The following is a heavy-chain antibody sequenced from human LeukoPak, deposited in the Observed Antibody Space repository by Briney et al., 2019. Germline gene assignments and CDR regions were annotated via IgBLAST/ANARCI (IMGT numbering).Heavy chain of an antibody. J-gene: IGHJ6*02. CDR3: ARMWDGYSTGGFYYYYGMDV. Sequence: SETLSLTCTVSGGSISSYYWSWIRQPPGKGLEWIGYIYYSGSTNYNPSLKSRVTISVDTSKNQFSLKLSSVTAADTAVYYCARMWDGYSTGGFYYYYGMDVWGQGTTVTVSS. CDR1: GGSISSYY. CDR2: IYYSGST. D-gene: IGHD5-24*01. V-gene: IGHV4-59*01.